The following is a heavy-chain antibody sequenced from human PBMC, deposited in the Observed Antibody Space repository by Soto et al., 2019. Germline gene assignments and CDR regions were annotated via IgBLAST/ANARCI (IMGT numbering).Heavy chain of an antibody. J-gene: IGHJ4*02. CDR1: GFSLSTSGVG. CDR2: IYWDDDK. CDR3: AHSRYKPGFFDY. D-gene: IGHD1-20*01. V-gene: IGHV2-5*02. Sequence: SGPTLVNPTQTLTLTCTFSGFSLSTSGVGVGWIRQPPGKALEWLALIYWDDDKRYSPSLKSRPTITKDTSKNQVVLTMTNMDPVDAATYYCAHSRYKPGFFDYWGQGTLVTVSS.